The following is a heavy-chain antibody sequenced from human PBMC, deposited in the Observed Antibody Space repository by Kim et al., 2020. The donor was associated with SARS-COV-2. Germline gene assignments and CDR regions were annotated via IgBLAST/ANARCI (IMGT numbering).Heavy chain of an antibody. J-gene: IGHJ3*02. D-gene: IGHD2-15*01. Sequence: NPPLKSRVTIAVDTSKNQFFLKLSSVTAADTAVYYCARGPGGQVRGPFDIWGQGTMVTVSS. CDR3: ARGPGGQVRGPFDI. V-gene: IGHV4-59*09.